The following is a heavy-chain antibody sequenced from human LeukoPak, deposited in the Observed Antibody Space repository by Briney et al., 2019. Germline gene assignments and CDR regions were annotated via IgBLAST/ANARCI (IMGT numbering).Heavy chain of an antibody. D-gene: IGHD6-19*01. CDR2: ITWDGDST. J-gene: IGHJ4*02. CDR1: GFTFDDYA. V-gene: IGHV3-43D*03. Sequence: PGGSLRLSCAASGFTFDDYAMHWVRHAPGKGLEWVSLITWDGDSTYYADSVKGRFTISRDNAKNTLYLQMNSLRAEDTAVYYCARDSSGWYSPGYFDYWGQGTLVTVSS. CDR3: ARDSSGWYSPGYFDY.